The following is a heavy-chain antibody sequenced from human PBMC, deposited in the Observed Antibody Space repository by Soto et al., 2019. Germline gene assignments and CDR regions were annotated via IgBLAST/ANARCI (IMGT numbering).Heavy chain of an antibody. CDR3: ARRAGQGLRFPLKWFDP. Sequence: GESLKISCKGSGYSFTSYWIGWVRQMPGKGLEWMGIIYPGDSDTRYSPSFQGQVTISADKSISTAYLQWSSLKASDTAMYYCARRAGQGLRFPLKWFDPWGQGTLVTVSS. J-gene: IGHJ5*02. CDR2: IYPGDSDT. CDR1: GYSFTSYW. D-gene: IGHD3-3*01. V-gene: IGHV5-51*01.